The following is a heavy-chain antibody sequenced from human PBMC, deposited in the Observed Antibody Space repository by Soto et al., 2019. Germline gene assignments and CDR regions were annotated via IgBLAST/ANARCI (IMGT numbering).Heavy chain of an antibody. J-gene: IGHJ6*02. D-gene: IGHD3-10*01. CDR3: AKGSKLGSGSYPVYYYYGMDV. CDR2: ISYDGSNK. CDR1: GFTFSSYG. V-gene: IGHV3-30*18. Sequence: GGSLRLSCAASGFTFSSYGMHWVRQAPGKGLEWVAVISYDGSNKYYADSVKGRFTISRDNSKNTLYLQMNSLRAEDTAVYYCAKGSKLGSGSYPVYYYYGMDVWGQGTTVTVSS.